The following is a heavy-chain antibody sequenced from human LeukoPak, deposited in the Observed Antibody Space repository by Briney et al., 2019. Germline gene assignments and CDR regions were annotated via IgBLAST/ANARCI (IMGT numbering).Heavy chain of an antibody. CDR3: ARDLDGYRSGNGA. V-gene: IGHV3-74*01. J-gene: IGHJ5*02. D-gene: IGHD5-12*01. Sequence: PGGSLRLSCAASGFTFSNYWMHWVRQAPGKGLVWVSRINTEGSSTDYADSVKGRFTISRDNAKNTLYLKMNSLRAEDTAVYYCARDLDGYRSGNGAWGQGTLVTVSS. CDR2: INTEGSST. CDR1: GFTFSNYW.